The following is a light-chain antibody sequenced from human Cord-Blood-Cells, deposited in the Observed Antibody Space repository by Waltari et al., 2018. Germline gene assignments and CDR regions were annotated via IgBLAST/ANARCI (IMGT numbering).Light chain of an antibody. CDR1: QDISNY. Sequence: DIQMTQSPSSLSASVGDRVTITCQASQDISNYLNWYQQKPGKAPKLLIYDASNVETGVPARFSGSGSGTDFTFTISSLQPEDIATYYCQQDNSACCTGVPVTGPFFNS. CDR2: DAS. V-gene: IGKV1-33*01. J-gene: IGKJ2*03. CDR3: QQDNSACCTGVPVTGPFFNS.